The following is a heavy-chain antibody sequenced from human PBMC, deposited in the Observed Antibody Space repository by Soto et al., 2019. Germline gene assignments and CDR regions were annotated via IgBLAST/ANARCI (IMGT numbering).Heavy chain of an antibody. CDR1: GGSFSGYY. CDR3: ARGCVVVADKNWYFDL. Sequence: SETLSLTCAVYGGSFSGYYWSWIRQPPGKGLEWIGEINHSGSTNYNPSLKSRVTISVDTSKNQFSLKLSSVTAADKDVYYCARGCVVVADKNWYFDLWGRGILVSVS. CDR2: INHSGST. J-gene: IGHJ2*01. D-gene: IGHD2-15*01. V-gene: IGHV4-34*01.